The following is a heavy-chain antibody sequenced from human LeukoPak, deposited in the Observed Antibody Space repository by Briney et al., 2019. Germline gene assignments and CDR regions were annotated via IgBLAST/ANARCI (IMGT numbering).Heavy chain of an antibody. CDR1: GFTFSTYT. CDR2: ISSSSTFI. CDR3: TRDLMDYDVSTGLHHYYMDV. J-gene: IGHJ6*02. D-gene: IGHD3-9*01. V-gene: IGHV3-21*01. Sequence: GGSLKLSCAASGFTFSTYTMNWVRQAPGKGLEWVSSISSSSTFIYYADSVKGRFTISRDNAKNTLYLQMNTLRVEDTAVYYCTRDLMDYDVSTGLHHYYMDVWGQGTTVTVSS.